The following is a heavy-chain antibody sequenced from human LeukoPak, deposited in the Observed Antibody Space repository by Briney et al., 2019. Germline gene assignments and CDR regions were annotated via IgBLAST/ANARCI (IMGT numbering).Heavy chain of an antibody. D-gene: IGHD3-9*01. J-gene: IGHJ1*01. CDR1: GYSFTSYW. Sequence: GESLKISCKGSGYSFTSYWIGWVRQMPGKGLEWMGIIYPGDSDTRYSPSFQGQVTISADKSISTAYLQWSSLKASDTAMYYCARDGHYDILTGYFQDWGQGTLVTVSS. CDR2: IYPGDSDT. V-gene: IGHV5-51*01. CDR3: ARDGHYDILTGYFQD.